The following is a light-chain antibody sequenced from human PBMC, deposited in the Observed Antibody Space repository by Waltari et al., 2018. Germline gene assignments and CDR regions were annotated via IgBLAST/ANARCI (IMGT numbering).Light chain of an antibody. J-gene: IGLJ1*01. CDR1: SSDIGNYDF. CDR2: DVT. V-gene: IGLV2-14*01. CDR3: SSYTSSGTFV. Sequence: QSALTQPASVSGSPGQSITISCTGTSSDIGNYDFVSWYQQHPGKAPKLMIYDVTKRPSGVSNRCSASKSGITASLTISGLQAEDEADYYCSSYTSSGTFVFGTGTEVTVL.